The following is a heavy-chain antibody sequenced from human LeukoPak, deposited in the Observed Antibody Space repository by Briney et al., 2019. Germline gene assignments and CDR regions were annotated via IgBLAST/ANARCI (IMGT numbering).Heavy chain of an antibody. V-gene: IGHV4-38-2*02. CDR1: GYSTSSGYY. J-gene: IGHJ5*02. CDR3: ARHGRALVGHLSWFDP. CDR2: IYYSGTT. Sequence: TPETLSLTCTVPGYSTSSGYYWAWIRQPPGKGREWIGSIYYSGTTSDNPSLKSRVTISVDRTTNQFSLKLSSLTAADTAVYYCARHGRALVGHLSWFDPWGQGTLVTVSS. D-gene: IGHD2-2*01.